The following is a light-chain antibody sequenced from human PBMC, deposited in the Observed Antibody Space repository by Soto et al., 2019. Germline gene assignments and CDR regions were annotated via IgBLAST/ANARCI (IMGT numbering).Light chain of an antibody. V-gene: IGKV3-20*01. CDR3: HQYGSSPPFT. CDR2: GAS. J-gene: IGKJ5*01. CDR1: QSVSSSY. Sequence: VLTQSPGTLSLSPGERATLSCRARQSVSSSYLAWYQQKPGQAPRLLIYGASSRATGIPDRFSGSGSGTDFNLTISRLEPEDFTMYYCHQYGSSPPFTFGQGTRLEIK.